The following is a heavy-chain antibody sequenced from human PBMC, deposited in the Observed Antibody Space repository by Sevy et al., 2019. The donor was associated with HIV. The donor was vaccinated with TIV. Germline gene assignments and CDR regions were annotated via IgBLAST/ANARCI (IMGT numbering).Heavy chain of an antibody. CDR2: ISYDGNNK. CDR3: ARAYCGGDCYSGEYDY. J-gene: IGHJ4*02. CDR1: GFTFSSYA. V-gene: IGHV3-30-3*01. D-gene: IGHD2-21*02. Sequence: GGSLRLSCAASGFTFSSYAMHWVRQAPGKGLEWVAVISYDGNNKYYADSVKGRFTISRDNSKNILYLQMNSLRAEDTALYYCARAYCGGDCYSGEYDYWGQGTLVTDSS.